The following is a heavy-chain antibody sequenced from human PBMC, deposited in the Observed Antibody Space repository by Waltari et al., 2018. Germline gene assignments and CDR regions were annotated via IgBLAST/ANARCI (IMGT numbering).Heavy chain of an antibody. CDR1: GFTFSNYW. J-gene: IGHJ4*02. CDR2: IKQDGSES. CDR3: SVSLNY. V-gene: IGHV3-7*01. Sequence: QLVESGGNLVQPGGSLRLSCAASGFTFSNYWMDWVRQAPGKGLEWVANIKQDGSESHYVDSVKGRFTISRDNAQNFLYLQMNSLRAEDTAVYYCSVSLNYWGQGTPVTVSS.